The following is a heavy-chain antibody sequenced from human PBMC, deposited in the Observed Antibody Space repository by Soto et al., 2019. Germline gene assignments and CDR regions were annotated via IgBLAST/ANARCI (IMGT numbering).Heavy chain of an antibody. D-gene: IGHD6-6*01. CDR2: IYYSGST. Sequence: TLSLTCTVSGGSISSSSYYWGWIRQPPGKGLEWIGSIYYSGSTYYNPSLKSRVTISVDTSKNQFSLKLSSVTAADTAVYYCARREYRRWFDPWGQGTLVTVSS. V-gene: IGHV4-39*01. CDR3: ARREYRRWFDP. CDR1: GGSISSSSYY. J-gene: IGHJ5*02.